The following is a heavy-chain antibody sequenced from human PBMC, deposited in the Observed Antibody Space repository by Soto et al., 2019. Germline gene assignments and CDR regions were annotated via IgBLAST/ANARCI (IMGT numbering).Heavy chain of an antibody. V-gene: IGHV1-18*01. CDR3: AIDYARWGEDAFCP. CDR2: IGDFDDDL. CDR1: GYTFTDYG. J-gene: IGHJ5*02. Sequence: QVQLVQSGAEMKKPGASVKVSCQASGYTFTDYGLSWVRQAPGQGLEWMGWIGDFDDDLNFAQKFQGRVTLTTDTSSSTAYMALRSLTSDDAAIYYCAIDYARWGEDAFCPWGQGALVTVSS. D-gene: IGHD1-26*01.